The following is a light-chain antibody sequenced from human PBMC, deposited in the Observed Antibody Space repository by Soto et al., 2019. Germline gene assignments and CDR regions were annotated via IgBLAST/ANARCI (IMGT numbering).Light chain of an antibody. CDR1: QSVSSY. V-gene: IGKV3-20*01. J-gene: IGKJ1*01. CDR2: DAS. Sequence: TVLTQSPCTLSSSPCGTANLSCRASQSVSSYLAWYQQKPGQAPRLLIYDASNRATGIPDRFSGSGSGTDFTLTISRLEPEDFAVYYCQQYGSSGKFGKGTKVDIK. CDR3: QQYGSSGK.